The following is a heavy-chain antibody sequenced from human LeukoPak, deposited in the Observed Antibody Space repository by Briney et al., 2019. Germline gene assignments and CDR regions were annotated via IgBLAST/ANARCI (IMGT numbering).Heavy chain of an antibody. J-gene: IGHJ4*02. V-gene: IGHV3-23*01. CDR1: GFTFSSYA. D-gene: IGHD6-19*01. Sequence: TGGSLRLSCAASGFTFSSYAMSWVRQAPGKGLEWVSAISGSGGNTYYADSVKGRFTISRDMSKNTLYLQMNSLRAEDTAVYYCAKGGYSSGWFCSNFDYWGQGTLVTVSS. CDR2: ISGSGGNT. CDR3: AKGGYSSGWFCSNFDY.